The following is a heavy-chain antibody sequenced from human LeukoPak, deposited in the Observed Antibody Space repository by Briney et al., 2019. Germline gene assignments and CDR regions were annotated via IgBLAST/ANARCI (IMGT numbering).Heavy chain of an antibody. V-gene: IGHV3-30*02. Sequence: GGSLRLSCAVSGFTSSNYGFHWVRQAPGKGLERVAVIWHDGTTKYYADSVKGRFTISRDNSKNTVYLQMDSLRPEDTAFYFCAKVFGAYDYEDFWGQGTLVAVSS. CDR2: IWHDGTTK. D-gene: IGHD5-12*01. CDR1: GFTSSNYG. J-gene: IGHJ4*02. CDR3: AKVFGAYDYEDF.